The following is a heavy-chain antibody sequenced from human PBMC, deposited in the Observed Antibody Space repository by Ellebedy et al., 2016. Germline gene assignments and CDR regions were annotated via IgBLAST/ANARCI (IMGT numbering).Heavy chain of an antibody. Sequence: GGSLRLSCAASGFTFSDHYMSWVRQTPEKGLEWISYISSGGSPKYADSVKARFTISRDNAKNSLYLQMNGLRAEDTAVYYCARGRTFYFDSTSYSPLDSWGQGAPVAVSS. D-gene: IGHD3-9*01. CDR2: ISSGGSPK. J-gene: IGHJ4*02. V-gene: IGHV3-11*01. CDR1: GFTFSDHY. CDR3: ARGRTFYFDSTSYSPLDS.